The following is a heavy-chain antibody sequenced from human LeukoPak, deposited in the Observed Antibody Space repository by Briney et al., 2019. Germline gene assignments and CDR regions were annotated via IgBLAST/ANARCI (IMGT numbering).Heavy chain of an antibody. CDR3: ARDKPRGSYYGSIFDS. D-gene: IGHD1-26*01. V-gene: IGHV3-7*01. Sequence: GGSLRLSCAASGFTFSSYWMSWVRQAPGKGLEWVANIRDDGGEIYYVDSVKGRFTISRDNAKSSLFLQMNSLRAEDAAVYYCARDKPRGSYYGSIFDSRGQGTLVTVSS. J-gene: IGHJ4*02. CDR1: GFTFSSYW. CDR2: IRDDGGEI.